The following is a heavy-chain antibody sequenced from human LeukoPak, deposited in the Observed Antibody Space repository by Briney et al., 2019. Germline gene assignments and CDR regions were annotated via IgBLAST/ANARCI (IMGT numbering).Heavy chain of an antibody. Sequence: PGGSLRLSCAASGFTVSSNYMSWVRQAPGKGLEWVSVIYSGGSTYYADSVKGRFTISRDNSKNTLYLQMDSLRPEDTAVYYCARTYLSQSSTFDFQHWGQGTLVTVSS. CDR1: GFTVSSNY. J-gene: IGHJ1*01. CDR2: IYSGGST. V-gene: IGHV3-53*05. D-gene: IGHD3-16*01. CDR3: ARTYLSQSSTFDFQH.